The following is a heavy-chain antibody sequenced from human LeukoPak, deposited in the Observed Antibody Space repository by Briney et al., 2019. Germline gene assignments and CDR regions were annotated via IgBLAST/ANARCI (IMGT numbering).Heavy chain of an antibody. D-gene: IGHD5-18*01. Sequence: PSETLSLTCAVYGGSFSGYYWSWIRQPPGKGLEWIGEINHSGSTNYNPSLKSRVTISVDTSKNQFSLKLSSVTAADTAVYYCARLGYSYGLLDYWGQGTLVTVSS. CDR3: ARLGYSYGLLDY. CDR2: INHSGST. CDR1: GGSFSGYY. V-gene: IGHV4-34*01. J-gene: IGHJ4*02.